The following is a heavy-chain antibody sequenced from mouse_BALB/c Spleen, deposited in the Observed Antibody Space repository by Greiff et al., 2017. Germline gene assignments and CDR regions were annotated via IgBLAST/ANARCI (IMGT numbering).Heavy chain of an antibody. CDR3: AYDGYYSLDY. D-gene: IGHD2-3*01. J-gene: IGHJ2*01. CDR1: GFNINDTY. CDR2: IDPANGNT. V-gene: IGHV14-3*02. Sequence: EVQLQQSGAELVKPGASVKLSCTASGFNINDTYMHWVKQRPEQGLEWIGRIDPANGNTKYDPKFQGEATITADTSSNTAYLQLSSLTSEDTAVYYCAYDGYYSLDYWGQGTTRTVSS.